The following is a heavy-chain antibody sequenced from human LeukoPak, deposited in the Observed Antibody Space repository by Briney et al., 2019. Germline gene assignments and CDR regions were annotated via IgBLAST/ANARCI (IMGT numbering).Heavy chain of an antibody. CDR1: GGSISSYY. CDR2: IYYSGST. J-gene: IGHJ3*02. V-gene: IGHV4-59*01. D-gene: IGHD2-15*01. CDR3: ARTIDIVVVVAGAFDI. Sequence: SETLSLTCTVSGGSISSYYWSWIRQPPGKGLEWIGYIYYSGSTNYNSSLKSRVTISVDTSKNQFSLKLSSVTAADTAVYYCARTIDIVVVVAGAFDIWGQGTMVTVSS.